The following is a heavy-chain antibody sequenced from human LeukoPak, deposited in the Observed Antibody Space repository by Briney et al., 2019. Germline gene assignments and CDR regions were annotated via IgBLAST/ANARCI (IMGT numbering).Heavy chain of an antibody. V-gene: IGHV4-39*01. D-gene: IGHD6-19*01. CDR1: GVSIRGDTYY. Sequence: PSETPSLTCTVSGVSIRGDTYYWGWIRPPPGKGLEWIGNYHIGNTYYNPSLKRRVTTSEDTSKNQFPLRVNSVTAADTAVYYCARLWDSTGLYFYYYMDVWGEGTTVTVSS. CDR2: YHIGNT. J-gene: IGHJ6*03. CDR3: ARLWDSTGLYFYYYMDV.